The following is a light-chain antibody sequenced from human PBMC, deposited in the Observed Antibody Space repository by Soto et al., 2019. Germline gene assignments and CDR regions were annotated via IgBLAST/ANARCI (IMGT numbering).Light chain of an antibody. CDR2: EVS. Sequence: QSVLTQPASVSGSPGQSITISCTGTSSDVGGYNYASWYQQHPGKAPKLMIYEVSNRPSGVSTRFSGSKSGNTASLTISGLQAEDEADYYCSSYTSSSTLVFGTGTKVTV. J-gene: IGLJ1*01. CDR1: SSDVGGYNY. V-gene: IGLV2-14*01. CDR3: SSYTSSSTLV.